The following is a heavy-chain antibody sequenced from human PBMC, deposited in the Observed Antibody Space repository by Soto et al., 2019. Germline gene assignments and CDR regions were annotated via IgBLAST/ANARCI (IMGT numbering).Heavy chain of an antibody. CDR1: GGSFTSNNW. Sequence: PSETLSLTCAVSGGSFTSNNWWTWVRQPPGQGLEWIGEIYRTGSTNYNPSLKSRVTISLDKSENQFSLKVASLTAADTAVYYCASRDPGTSVDYWGQGTLVTVSS. CDR2: IYRTGST. J-gene: IGHJ4*02. V-gene: IGHV4-4*02. CDR3: ASRDPGTSVDY. D-gene: IGHD1-7*01.